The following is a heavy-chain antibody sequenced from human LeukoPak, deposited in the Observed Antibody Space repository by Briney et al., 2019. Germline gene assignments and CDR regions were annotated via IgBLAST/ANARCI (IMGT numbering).Heavy chain of an antibody. CDR3: AKYPQGDRSGGSCYSRLPFDY. CDR1: GFTFSSYA. Sequence: GGSLRLSCAASGFTFSSYAMSWVRQAPGKGLEWVSAISGSGGSTYYADSVKGRFTISRDNSKNTLYLQVNSLRAEDTAVYYCAKYPQGDRSGGSCYSRLPFDYWGQGALVTVSS. J-gene: IGHJ4*02. V-gene: IGHV3-23*01. D-gene: IGHD2-15*01. CDR2: ISGSGGST.